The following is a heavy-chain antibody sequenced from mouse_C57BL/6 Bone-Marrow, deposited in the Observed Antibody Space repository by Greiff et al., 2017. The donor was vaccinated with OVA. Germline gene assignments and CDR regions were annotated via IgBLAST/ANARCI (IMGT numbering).Heavy chain of an antibody. CDR1: GFNIKDDY. Sequence: VQLQQSGAELVRPGASVKLSCTASGFNIKDDYMPWVKQRPEQGLEWIGWIDPENGDTEYASKFQGKATITADTSSNTAYLQLSSLTSEDTAVYYCTTYGNYPYYFDDWGQGTTLTVSS. CDR3: TTYGNYPYYFDD. J-gene: IGHJ2*01. CDR2: IDPENGDT. V-gene: IGHV14-4*01. D-gene: IGHD2-1*01.